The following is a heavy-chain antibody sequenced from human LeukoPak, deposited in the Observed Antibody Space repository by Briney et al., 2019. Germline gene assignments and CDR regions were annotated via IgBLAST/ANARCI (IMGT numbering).Heavy chain of an antibody. J-gene: IGHJ4*02. V-gene: IGHV3-23*01. CDR1: GFTFSSYA. D-gene: IGHD3-22*01. Sequence: PGGSLRLSCAAPGFTFSSYAMSWVRQAPGKGLEWVSVIIGSGGSTYYTDSVKGRFTISRDNSKNTLYLQMNSLRAEDTAVYYCARGHHYYDSSAYYYWGQGTLVTVSS. CDR2: IIGSGGST. CDR3: ARGHHYYDSSAYYY.